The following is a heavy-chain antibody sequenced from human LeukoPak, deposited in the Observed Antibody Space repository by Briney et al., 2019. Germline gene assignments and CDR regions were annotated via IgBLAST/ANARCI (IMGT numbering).Heavy chain of an antibody. D-gene: IGHD6-13*01. CDR1: GGSFSGYY. J-gene: IGHJ4*02. CDR3: ARVPIAAAFDY. V-gene: IGHV4-34*01. Sequence: PSETLSLTCAVYGGSFSGYYWSWIRQPPGKGLEWIGGINHSGSTNYNPSLKSRVTISVDTSKNQFSLKLSSVTAADTAVYYCARVPIAAAFDYWGQGTLVTVSS. CDR2: INHSGST.